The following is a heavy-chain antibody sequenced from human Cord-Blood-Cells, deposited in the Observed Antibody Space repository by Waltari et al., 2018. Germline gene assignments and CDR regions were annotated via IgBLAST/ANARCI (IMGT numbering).Heavy chain of an antibody. J-gene: IGHJ5*02. CDR2: INHSGST. V-gene: IGHV4-34*01. CDR3: ARAQLRFLEWFDP. CDR1: GGSFSGYY. D-gene: IGHD3-3*01. Sequence: QVQLQQWGAGLLKPSETLSPTCAVYGGSFSGYYWSWIRQPPGKGLEWIGEINHSGSTNYNPSLKSRVTISVDTSKNQFSLKLSSVTAADTDVYYCARAQLRFLEWFDPWGQGTLVTVSS.